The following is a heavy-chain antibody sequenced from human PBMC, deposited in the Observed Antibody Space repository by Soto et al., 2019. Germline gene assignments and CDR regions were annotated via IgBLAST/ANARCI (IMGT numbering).Heavy chain of an antibody. CDR1: GGSISSYY. Sequence: SETLSLTCTVSGGSISSYYWSWIRQPPGKGLEWIGYIYYSGSTNYNPSLKSRVTISVDTSKNQFSLKLSSVTAPDTAVYYCARGMLLRYFDWLSHYYFDYRGQGTLVTVSS. D-gene: IGHD3-9*01. CDR3: ARGMLLRYFDWLSHYYFDY. V-gene: IGHV4-59*08. CDR2: IYYSGST. J-gene: IGHJ4*02.